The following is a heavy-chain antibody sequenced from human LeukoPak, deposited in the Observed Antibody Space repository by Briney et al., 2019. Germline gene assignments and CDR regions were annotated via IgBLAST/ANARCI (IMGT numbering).Heavy chain of an antibody. CDR2: IYHSGST. CDR1: SGSISSGRYY. Sequence: SETLSLTCTVSSGSISSGRYYWSWVRQPPGEGLEWIGYIYHSGSTYSNPSLRSRVTMSVDRSKNQFSLKLSSVTAADTAVYYCATSITEEAFDVWGQGTMVTVSS. V-gene: IGHV4-30-2*01. CDR3: ATSITEEAFDV. D-gene: IGHD3-10*01. J-gene: IGHJ3*01.